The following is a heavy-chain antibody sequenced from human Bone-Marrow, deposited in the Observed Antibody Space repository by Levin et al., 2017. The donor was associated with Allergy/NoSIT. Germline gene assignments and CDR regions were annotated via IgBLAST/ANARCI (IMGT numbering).Heavy chain of an antibody. J-gene: IGHJ5*02. Sequence: GESLKISCKASGYTFTSYGIIWVRQAPGQGLEWMGWISSYNGNTNYARKLQGRVTMTTDTSTSTAYMELRSLRSDDTAVYYCARVTDYGDSDLNWFDPWGQGTLVTVSS. CDR3: ARVTDYGDSDLNWFDP. V-gene: IGHV1-18*01. D-gene: IGHD4-17*01. CDR1: GYTFTSYG. CDR2: ISSYNGNT.